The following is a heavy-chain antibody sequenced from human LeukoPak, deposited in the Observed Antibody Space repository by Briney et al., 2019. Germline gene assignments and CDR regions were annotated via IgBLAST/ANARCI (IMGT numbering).Heavy chain of an antibody. CDR2: INPNTGVT. D-gene: IGHD3/OR15-3a*01. Sequence: ASVKVSCTSSGYSFTTYYMHWLRQAPGQRLEWMGSINPNTGVTTYSQKFQGRVTMTRDTSINTAYMELSRLRSDDTAVYYCARSDWTTRVSSNWFDPWGQGTLVTVSS. CDR3: ARSDWTTRVSSNWFDP. J-gene: IGHJ5*02. CDR1: GYSFTTYY. V-gene: IGHV1-2*02.